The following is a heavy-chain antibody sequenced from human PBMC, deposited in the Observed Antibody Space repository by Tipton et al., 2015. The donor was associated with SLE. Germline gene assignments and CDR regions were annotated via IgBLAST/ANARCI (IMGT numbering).Heavy chain of an antibody. CDR2: IYTSGST. CDR3: ASLVGVSTSGAFDL. CDR1: GGSISSGSYY. Sequence: TLSLTCTVSGGSISSGSYYWSWIRQPAGKGLEWIGRIYTSGSTNYNPSLKSRVTISVDTSKNQFSLKLSSVAAADTALYYCASLVGVSTSGAFDLWGQGTMVTVSS. D-gene: IGHD1-26*01. V-gene: IGHV4-61*02. J-gene: IGHJ3*01.